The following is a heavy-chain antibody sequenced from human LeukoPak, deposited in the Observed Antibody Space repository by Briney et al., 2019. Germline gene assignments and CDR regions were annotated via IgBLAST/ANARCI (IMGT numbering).Heavy chain of an antibody. CDR1: GYTFTSYY. V-gene: IGHV1-46*01. J-gene: IGHJ5*02. Sequence: ASVKVSCKASGYTFTSYYMHWVRQAPGQGLEWMGIINPSGGSTSYAQKFQGRVTMTRNTSISTAYMELSSLRSEDTAVYYCARGLRQLEHPWGQGTLVTVSS. D-gene: IGHD6-6*01. CDR2: INPSGGST. CDR3: ARGLRQLEHP.